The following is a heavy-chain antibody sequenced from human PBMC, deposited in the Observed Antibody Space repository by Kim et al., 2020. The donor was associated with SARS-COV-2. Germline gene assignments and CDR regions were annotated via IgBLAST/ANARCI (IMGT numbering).Heavy chain of an antibody. CDR1: GFTFSSYA. V-gene: IGHV3-30-3*01. D-gene: IGHD1-20*01. Sequence: GGSLRLSCAASGFTFSSYAMHWVRQAPGKGLEWVAVISYDGSNKYYADSVKGRFTISRDNSKNTLYLQMNSLRAEDTAVYYCARERYGPQPGFDYWGQGTLVTVSS. J-gene: IGHJ4*02. CDR2: ISYDGSNK. CDR3: ARERYGPQPGFDY.